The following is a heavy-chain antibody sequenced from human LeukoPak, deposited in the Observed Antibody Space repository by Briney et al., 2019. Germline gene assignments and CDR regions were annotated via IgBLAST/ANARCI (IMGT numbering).Heavy chain of an antibody. D-gene: IGHD4-17*01. CDR1: GISIGSGGYY. Sequence: PAETLSLTCTVSGISIGSGGYYWIWLRPHPGKVLVSRGNIYYSGSTYDNPSLKSRVTISVDTSKNQFSLKLSSVTAADTAVYYCARASIIDYVNSWFDPWGQGTLVTVSS. CDR2: IYYSGST. V-gene: IGHV4-31*03. CDR3: ARASIIDYVNSWFDP. J-gene: IGHJ5*02.